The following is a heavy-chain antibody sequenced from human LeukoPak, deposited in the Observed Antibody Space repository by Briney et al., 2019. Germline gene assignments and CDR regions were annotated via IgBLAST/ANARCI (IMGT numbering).Heavy chain of an antibody. CDR3: AREGRPCVSSLCKLNYVVWIDP. J-gene: IGHJ5*02. CDR1: GGSFSGDY. CDR2: INHSGST. Sequence: SETQSLTCAVNGGSFSGDYRGWIRQPPGKGLEWIGEINHSGSTNYNPSLKSRVTISVATSKNQFSLKLRSVTAADTAVYYCAREGRPCVSSLCKLNYVVWIDPWGQGSPV. V-gene: IGHV4-34*01. D-gene: IGHD1-7*01.